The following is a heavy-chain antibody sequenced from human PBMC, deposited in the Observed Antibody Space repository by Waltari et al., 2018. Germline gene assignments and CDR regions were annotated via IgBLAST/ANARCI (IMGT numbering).Heavy chain of an antibody. CDR3: ARVIPLGGAVDAFDI. CDR1: GFTVSSNY. J-gene: IGHJ3*02. CDR2: IYSGGST. V-gene: IGHV3-53*04. D-gene: IGHD3-16*01. Sequence: EVQLVESGGGLVQPGGSLRLSCAASGFTVSSNYMSWVRQAPGKGREWVSVIYSGGSTYYADSVKGRFTISRHNSKNTLYLQMNSLRAEDTAVYYCARVIPLGGAVDAFDIWGQGTMVTVSS.